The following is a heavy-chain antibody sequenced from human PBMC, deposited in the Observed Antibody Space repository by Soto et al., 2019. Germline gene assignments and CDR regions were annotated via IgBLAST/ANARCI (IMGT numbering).Heavy chain of an antibody. Sequence: EVQLVESGGGLVQPGGSLRLSCAASGFTVSSNYMSWVRQAPGKGLEWVSVIYRGGNTYYADSVKGRFTISRDNSKNTLYLQMNSLRAEVTAVYYCARGGDIVLVPADQFDSWGHGTLVTVSS. CDR3: ARGGDIVLVPADQFDS. J-gene: IGHJ4*01. V-gene: IGHV3-66*01. CDR2: IYRGGNT. D-gene: IGHD2-2*01. CDR1: GFTVSSNY.